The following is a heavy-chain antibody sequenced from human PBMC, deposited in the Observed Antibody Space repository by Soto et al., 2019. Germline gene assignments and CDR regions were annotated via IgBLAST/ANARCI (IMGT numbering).Heavy chain of an antibody. CDR2: IYYSGST. CDR3: ARGLEYCSGGSCYTGYYYYYYMDV. D-gene: IGHD2-15*01. J-gene: IGHJ6*03. V-gene: IGHV4-59*01. Sequence: SETLSLTCTVSGGSISSYYWSWIRQPPGKGLEWIGYIYYSGSTNYNPSLKSRVTISVDTSKNQFSLKLSSVTAADTAVYYCARGLEYCSGGSCYTGYYYYYYMDVWGKGTTVTVSS. CDR1: GGSISSYY.